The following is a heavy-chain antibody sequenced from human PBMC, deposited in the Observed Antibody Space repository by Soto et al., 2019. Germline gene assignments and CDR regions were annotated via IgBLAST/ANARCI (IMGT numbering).Heavy chain of an antibody. D-gene: IGHD6-13*01. CDR2: MNPNSGNT. CDR3: AISVLVAAAGGSLDY. CDR1: GYTFTNYN. Sequence: ASVKVSCKASGYTFTNYNIHWVRQATGQGLEWMGWMNPNSGNTGYAQKFQGRVTMTRNTSISTAYMELSSLRSEDTAIYYCAISVLVAAAGGSLDYWGQGTLVTVSS. J-gene: IGHJ4*02. V-gene: IGHV1-8*01.